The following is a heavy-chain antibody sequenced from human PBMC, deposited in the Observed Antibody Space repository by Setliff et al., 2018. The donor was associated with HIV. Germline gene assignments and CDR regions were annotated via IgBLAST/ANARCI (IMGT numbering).Heavy chain of an antibody. V-gene: IGHV4-4*09. D-gene: IGHD2-15*01. CDR1: GGSISTSY. Sequence: PSETLSLTCTVSGGSISTSYWNWIRQPPGKGLEWIAYIYISGTTNYNPSLKSRVTISLDTSRGQFSLKLGSVTAADTAMYYCAREHCSGGSCNGFDIWGQGTMVT. CDR2: IYISGTT. CDR3: AREHCSGGSCNGFDI. J-gene: IGHJ3*02.